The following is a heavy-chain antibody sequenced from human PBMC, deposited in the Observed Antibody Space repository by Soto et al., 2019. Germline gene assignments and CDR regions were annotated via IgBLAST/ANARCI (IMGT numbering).Heavy chain of an antibody. Sequence: SETLSLTCTVSGGSISSGDYYWSWIRQPPGKGLEWIGYIYHSGSTYYNPSLKSRVTISVDTSKNQFSLKLSSVTAADTAVYYCARGGPDGAGPAPGGQGTLVPVSS. J-gene: IGHJ5*02. V-gene: IGHV4-30-4*01. CDR2: IYHSGST. D-gene: IGHD3-10*01. CDR3: ARGGPDGAGPAP. CDR1: GGSISSGDYY.